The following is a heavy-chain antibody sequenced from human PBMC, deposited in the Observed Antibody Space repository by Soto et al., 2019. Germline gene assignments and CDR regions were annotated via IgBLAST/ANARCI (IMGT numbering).Heavy chain of an antibody. CDR1: GGSISSYY. CDR2: IYYSGST. D-gene: IGHD1-1*01. CDR3: ARLGTTGTWVTDY. Sequence: PSETLSLTCTVSGGSISSYYWSWIRQPPGKGLEWIGYIYYSGSTNYNPSLKSRVTISVGTSRNRFSLKLSSVTAADTAVYYCARLGTTGTWVTDYWGQGTLVTVSS. J-gene: IGHJ4*02. V-gene: IGHV4-59*08.